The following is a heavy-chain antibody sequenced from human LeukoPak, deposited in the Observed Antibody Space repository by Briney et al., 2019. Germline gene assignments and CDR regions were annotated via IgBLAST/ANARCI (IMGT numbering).Heavy chain of an antibody. Sequence: GGSLRLSCAASGFTFSSYAMSWVRQAPGKGLEWISYIISSSSVIYYADSVKGRFTISRDNAKSSLYLQMNSLRAEDTAVYYCARARPGYDTPPYYFDFWGQGTLVTVSS. D-gene: IGHD3-16*01. CDR2: IISSSSVI. J-gene: IGHJ4*02. CDR3: ARARPGYDTPPYYFDF. CDR1: GFTFSSYA. V-gene: IGHV3-48*01.